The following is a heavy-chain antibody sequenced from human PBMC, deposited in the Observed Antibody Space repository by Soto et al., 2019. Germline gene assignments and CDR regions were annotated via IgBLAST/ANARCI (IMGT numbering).Heavy chain of an antibody. D-gene: IGHD3-3*01. Sequence: SQTLSRTCAICGESVSSNSAAWNWIRQSPSRGLEWLGRTYYGSKRYNDYAVSVKSRITINPDTSKNQFSLQLNSVTPEDTAVYYCARAPITIFGVVRDWYFDLWGRGTLVTVSS. V-gene: IGHV6-1*01. CDR3: ARAPITIFGVVRDWYFDL. J-gene: IGHJ2*01. CDR2: TYYGSKRYN. CDR1: GESVSSNSAA.